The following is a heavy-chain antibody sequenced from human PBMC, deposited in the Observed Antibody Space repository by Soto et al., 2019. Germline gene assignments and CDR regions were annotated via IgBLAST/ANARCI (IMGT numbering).Heavy chain of an antibody. CDR3: ARGPNCGYRFDS. CDR2: LIPLFGTT. Sequence: QVQLVQSGAEVKKPGSSVKVSCEASGGTFSGHAISWVRQAPGQGPEWMGGLIPLFGTTQHAQNFQDRLTITAEKSTTTAYMELTRLRFEDTAIYYCARGPNCGYRFDSWGQGTLVTVSS. J-gene: IGHJ4*02. D-gene: IGHD2-15*01. V-gene: IGHV1-69*06. CDR1: GGTFSGHA.